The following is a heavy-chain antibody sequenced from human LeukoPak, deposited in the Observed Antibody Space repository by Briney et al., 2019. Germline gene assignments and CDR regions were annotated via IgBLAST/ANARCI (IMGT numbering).Heavy chain of an antibody. D-gene: IGHD4-17*01. CDR3: ARRLHDYGDDGDAFDI. J-gene: IGHJ3*02. CDR1: GFTFDDYG. Sequence: GGSLRLSCAASGFTFDDYGMSWVRQAPGKGLEWVSGINWNGGSTGYADSVKGRFTISRDNAKNSLYLQMNSLRAEDTALYHCARRLHDYGDDGDAFDIWAKGQWSPSLQ. V-gene: IGHV3-20*01. CDR2: INWNGGST.